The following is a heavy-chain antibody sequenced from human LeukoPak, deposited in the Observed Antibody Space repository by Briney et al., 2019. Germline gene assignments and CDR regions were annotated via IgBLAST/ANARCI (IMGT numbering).Heavy chain of an antibody. CDR2: ISSSGSTI. D-gene: IGHD5-18*01. J-gene: IGHJ6*03. V-gene: IGHV3-48*03. Sequence: PGGSLRLSCAASGFTFSSYEMNWVRQAPGKGLEWVSYISSSGSTIYYADSVKGRFTISRDNAKNSLYLQMNSLRAEDTAVYYCARAIDGRGYSYGLTRRAYYYYYIDVWGKGTTVTVSS. CDR1: GFTFSSYE. CDR3: ARAIDGRGYSYGLTRRAYYYYYIDV.